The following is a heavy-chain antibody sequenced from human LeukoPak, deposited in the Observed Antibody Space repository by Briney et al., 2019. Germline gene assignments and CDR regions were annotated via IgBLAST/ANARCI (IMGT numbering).Heavy chain of an antibody. Sequence: SETLSLTCTVSGGSVYTSDYYWGWVRQPPGKGPEWIGDIFYTGKTNYNPSIMSRVSISIDTSKNQFSLKLTSVTAADTAVYYCARVFDSWGQGTLVTVSS. CDR1: GGSVYTSDYY. CDR2: IFYTGKT. CDR3: ARVFDS. V-gene: IGHV4-39*07. J-gene: IGHJ4*02.